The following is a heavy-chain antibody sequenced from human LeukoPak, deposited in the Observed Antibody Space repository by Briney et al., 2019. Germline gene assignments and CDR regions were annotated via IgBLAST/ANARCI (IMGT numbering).Heavy chain of an antibody. CDR3: AREFYYDSSFSFDI. D-gene: IGHD3-22*01. V-gene: IGHV4-34*01. Sequence: SETLSLACVVSGGSFSGYYWSWIRQSPGKGLEWIGEINHSGSTKYNPSLKSRVTISVDTSKNQFSLKLSSVTAADTAMYYCAREFYYDSSFSFDIWGQGTMVTVSS. CDR1: GGSFSGYY. CDR2: INHSGST. J-gene: IGHJ3*02.